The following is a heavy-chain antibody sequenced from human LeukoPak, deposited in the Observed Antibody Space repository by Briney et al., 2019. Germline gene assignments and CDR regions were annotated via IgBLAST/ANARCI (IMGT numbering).Heavy chain of an antibody. Sequence: PSETLSLTCAVYGVSFSGYYWSWIRQPPGKGLEWIGEINHSGSTNYDPSLKSRVTISVDTSKNQFSLKLSSVTVADTAVYYCARHGSSSWYDYWGQGTLVTVSP. V-gene: IGHV4-34*01. CDR2: INHSGST. CDR1: GVSFSGYY. CDR3: ARHGSSSWYDY. J-gene: IGHJ4*02. D-gene: IGHD6-13*01.